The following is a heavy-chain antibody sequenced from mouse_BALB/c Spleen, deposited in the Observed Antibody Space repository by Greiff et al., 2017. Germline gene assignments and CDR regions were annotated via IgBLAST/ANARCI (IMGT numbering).Heavy chain of an antibody. J-gene: IGHJ4*01. CDR1: GFSLTSYG. V-gene: IGHV2-9*02. CDR2: IWAGGST. D-gene: IGHD1-2*01. CDR3: ARDLTTATPYAMDY. Sequence: VKLMESGPGLVAPSQSLSITCTVSGFSLTSYGVHWVRQPPGKGLEWLGVIWAGGSTNYNSALMSRLSISKDNSKSQVFLKMNSLQTDDTAMYYCARDLTTATPYAMDYWGQGTSVTVSS.